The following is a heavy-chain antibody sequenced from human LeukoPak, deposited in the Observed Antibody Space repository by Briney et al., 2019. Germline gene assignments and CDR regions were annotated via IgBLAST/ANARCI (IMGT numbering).Heavy chain of an antibody. CDR2: MNANSGTT. J-gene: IGHJ6*03. CDR3: ARRAESPYYYYYYMDV. Sequence: ASVKVSCKASGYTFTSYEIMWVRQATGQGLEWMGWMNANSGTTHYAQNFQGRVTMTRNTPTSTAYMELSRLRSEDTGVYYCARRAESPYYYYYYMDVWGKGTTVTVPS. CDR1: GYTFTSYE. V-gene: IGHV1-8*01.